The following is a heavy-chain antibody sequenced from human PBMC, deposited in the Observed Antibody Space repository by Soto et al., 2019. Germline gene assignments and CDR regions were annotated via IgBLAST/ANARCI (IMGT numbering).Heavy chain of an antibody. V-gene: IGHV1-3*04. J-gene: IGHJ4*02. D-gene: IGHD1-26*01. Sequence: ASVKVSFKASEYTFTTYAMHWVRQAPGQRLEWMGWINTGNGNTKYSQKFQGRVTITRDTSASTAYMELSSLISEDTAVYYCARNAVGTYHFDYWGQGTLVTVSS. CDR1: EYTFTTYA. CDR3: ARNAVGTYHFDY. CDR2: INTGNGNT.